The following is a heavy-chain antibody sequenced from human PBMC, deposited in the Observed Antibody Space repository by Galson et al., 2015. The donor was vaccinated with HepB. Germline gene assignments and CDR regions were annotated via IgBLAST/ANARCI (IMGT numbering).Heavy chain of an antibody. CDR1: GYTFISYE. CDR2: MNPNSGNT. Sequence: SVKVSCKASGYTFISYEIIWVRQATGQGLEWMGWMNPNSGNTGYAQKFQGRVTMTRNTSTSTAYMELSSLRSEDTALYYCARELAGISLAAMNNWFDPWGPGTLVTVSS. CDR3: ARELAGISLAAMNNWFDP. D-gene: IGHD2-2*01. V-gene: IGHV1-8*01. J-gene: IGHJ5*02.